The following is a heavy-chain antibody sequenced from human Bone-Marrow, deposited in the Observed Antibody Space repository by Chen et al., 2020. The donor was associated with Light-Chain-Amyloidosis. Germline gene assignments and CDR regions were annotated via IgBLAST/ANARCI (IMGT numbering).Heavy chain of an antibody. J-gene: IGHJ4*02. Sequence: QVQQVQSGAEVKKPGSSVKVSCKASGGTFSSYAISWVRQAPGQGLEWMGGIIPIFGTANYAQKFQGRVTITADKSTSTAYMKLSSLRSEDTAVYYCARDQNEYYYDSSGTYDYWGQGTLVTVSS. CDR1: GGTFSSYA. D-gene: IGHD3-22*01. CDR2: IIPIFGTA. CDR3: ARDQNEYYYDSSGTYDY. V-gene: IGHV1-69*06.